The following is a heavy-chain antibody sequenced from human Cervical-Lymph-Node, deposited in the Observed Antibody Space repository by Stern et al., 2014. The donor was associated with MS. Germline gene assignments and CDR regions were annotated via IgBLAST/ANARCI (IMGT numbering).Heavy chain of an antibody. J-gene: IGHJ6*02. CDR3: ARDLAAAPSRYYYGLDV. V-gene: IGHV4-59*01. CDR1: GGSINSYY. CDR2: CDYSGSP. Sequence: VQLVESGPGLVRPSDTLSLTCTVSGGSINSYYWSWIRQPPGKGLEWLGNCDYSGSPNYNPSLTSRVAISVDTSTNQIFLELASVTAADTAVFYCARDLAAAPSRYYYGLDVWGQGTTVTVSS. D-gene: IGHD6-13*01.